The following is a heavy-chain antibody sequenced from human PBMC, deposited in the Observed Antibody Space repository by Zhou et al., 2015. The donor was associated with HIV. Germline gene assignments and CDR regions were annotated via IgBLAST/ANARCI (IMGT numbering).Heavy chain of an antibody. J-gene: IGHJ4*02. V-gene: IGHV1-18*01. CDR2: ISANNGQT. D-gene: IGHD1-26*01. CDR1: DYTFTNYG. Sequence: QVQLVQSGAELKKPGASVKVSCKASDYTFTNYGITWVRQAPGQGLEWMGWISANNGQTKXAQKFQGRVTMTTDTPTSTAYMELRSLKSDDTAVYYCARDHASGSYYFDYWGQGTLVTVSS. CDR3: ARDHASGSYYFDY.